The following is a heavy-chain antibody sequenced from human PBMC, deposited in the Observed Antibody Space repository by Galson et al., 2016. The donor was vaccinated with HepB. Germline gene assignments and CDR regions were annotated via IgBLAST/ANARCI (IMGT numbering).Heavy chain of an antibody. CDR2: ISAYNGNT. V-gene: IGHV1-18*01. CDR1: GYTFNTYG. CDR3: VRVPKLLYFGEFDY. J-gene: IGHJ4*02. Sequence: SVKVSCKASGYTFNTYGISWVRQAPGHGLEWMGWISAYNGNTKYAQKFQGRLTMTTDTSTSTATMELRNLGSDDTAVYYCVRVPKLLYFGEFDYWGQGTLVTVSS. D-gene: IGHD3-10*01.